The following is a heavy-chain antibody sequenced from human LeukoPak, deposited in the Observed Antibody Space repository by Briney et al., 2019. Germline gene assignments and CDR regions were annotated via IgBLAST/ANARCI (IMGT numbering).Heavy chain of an antibody. Sequence: PGGSLRLSCAASGFTFDDYAMHWVRQAPGKGLEWVSGISWNSGSIGYADSVKGRFTISRDNAKNSLYLQMNSLGAEDTALYYCAKATGYSSGWYGDWGQGTLVTVSS. J-gene: IGHJ4*02. CDR2: ISWNSGSI. D-gene: IGHD6-19*01. CDR3: AKATGYSSGWYGD. CDR1: GFTFDDYA. V-gene: IGHV3-9*01.